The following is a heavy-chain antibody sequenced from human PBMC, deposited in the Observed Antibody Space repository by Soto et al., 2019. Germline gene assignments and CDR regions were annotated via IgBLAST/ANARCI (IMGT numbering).Heavy chain of an antibody. CDR1: GFTFSSYW. D-gene: IGHD3-3*01. J-gene: IGHJ4*02. CDR3: ARDYPPHYDFWSGYYIEARTFFDY. V-gene: IGHV3-7*01. Sequence: GGSLRLSCAASGFTFSSYWVSWVRQAPGKGLDWVANIKQDGSEKYYVDSVKGRFTISRDNAKNSLYLQMNSLRAEDTAVYYCARDYPPHYDFWSGYYIEARTFFDYRGQGTLVTVSS. CDR2: IKQDGSEK.